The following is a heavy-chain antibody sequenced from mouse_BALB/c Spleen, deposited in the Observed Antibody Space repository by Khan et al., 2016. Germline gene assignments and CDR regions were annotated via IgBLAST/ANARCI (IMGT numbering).Heavy chain of an antibody. J-gene: IGHJ3*01. V-gene: IGHV1-69*02. CDR2: IDPSDSYT. CDR3: ARGTPVAY. CDR1: GYTFTSYW. D-gene: IGHD3-3*01. Sequence: QVQLQQPGAELVKPGASVKLSCKASGYTFTSYWMHWVKQRPGQGLEWIGEIDPSDSYTNYNQKFKGKATLTVDKSSSTAYMQLSSLTSEDSAVYYCARGTPVAYWGQGTLVTVSA.